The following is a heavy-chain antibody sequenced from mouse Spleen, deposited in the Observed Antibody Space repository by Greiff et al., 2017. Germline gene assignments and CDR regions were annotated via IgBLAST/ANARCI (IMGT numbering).Heavy chain of an antibody. J-gene: IGHJ3*01. D-gene: IGHD2-4*01. Sequence: QVHVKQSGAELARPGASVKMSCKASGYTFTSYTMHWVKQRPGQGLEWIGYINPSSGYTNYNQKFKDKATLTADKSSSTAYMQLSSLTSEDSAVYYCARYYERFAYWGQGTLVTVSA. CDR2: INPSSGYT. V-gene: IGHV1-4*01. CDR3: ARYYERFAY. CDR1: GYTFTSYT.